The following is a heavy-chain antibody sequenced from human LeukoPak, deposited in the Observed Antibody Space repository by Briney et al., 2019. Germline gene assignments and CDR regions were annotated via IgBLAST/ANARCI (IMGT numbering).Heavy chain of an antibody. D-gene: IGHD5-12*01. CDR2: ITSSGGST. CDR1: GFTFSSYA. CDR3: AKGPVATIYADY. V-gene: IGHV3-23*01. Sequence: GGSLRLSCAASGFTFSSYAMSWVRQAPGKGLEWVSAITSSGGSTYYADSVKGRFTISRDNSKNTLYLQMNSLRAEDTAVYYCAKGPVATIYADYWGQGTLVPVSS. J-gene: IGHJ4*02.